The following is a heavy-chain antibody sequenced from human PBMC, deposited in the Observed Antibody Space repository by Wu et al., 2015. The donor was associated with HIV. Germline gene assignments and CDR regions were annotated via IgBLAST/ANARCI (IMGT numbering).Heavy chain of an antibody. CDR1: GGSISSYY. CDR3: AREENYYDSSGYYRYWYFDL. Sequence: QVQLQESGPGLVKPSETLSLTCTVSGGSISSYYWSWIRQPPGKGLEWIGYIYYSGSTNYNPSLKSRVTISVDTSKNQFSLKLSSVTAADTAVYYCAREENYYDSSGYYRYWYFDLWGRGTLVTVSS. D-gene: IGHD3-22*01. V-gene: IGHV4-59*01. J-gene: IGHJ2*01. CDR2: IYYSGST.